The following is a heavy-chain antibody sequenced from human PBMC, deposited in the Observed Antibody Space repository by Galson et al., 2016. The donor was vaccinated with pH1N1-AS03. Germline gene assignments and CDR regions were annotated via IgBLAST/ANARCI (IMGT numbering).Heavy chain of an antibody. V-gene: IGHV3-23*01. CDR2: ITGSGIST. CDR3: AQSSSSLTRDAFDM. D-gene: IGHD6-13*01. Sequence: SLRLSCAASGFTFDNYAMNWVRQAPGKGLEWVSSITGSGISTEYADSVEGRFTISRDNSKNTLYVEKSSLRAEDTAIYYCAQSSSSLTRDAFDMWGRGTLVPVSS. J-gene: IGHJ3*02. CDR1: GFTFDNYA.